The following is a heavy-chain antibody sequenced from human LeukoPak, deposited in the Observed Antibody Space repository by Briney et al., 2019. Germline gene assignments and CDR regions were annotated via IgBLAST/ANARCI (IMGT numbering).Heavy chain of an antibody. CDR1: GFTFSSYA. Sequence: SGGSLRLSXAASGFTFSSYAMSWVRQAPGKGLEWVSAISGSGGSTYYADSVKGRFTISRDNSKNTLYLQMNSLRAEDTAVYYCAKDYDFWSGYLSWGQGTLVTVSS. V-gene: IGHV3-23*01. J-gene: IGHJ5*02. CDR2: ISGSGGST. CDR3: AKDYDFWSGYLS. D-gene: IGHD3-3*01.